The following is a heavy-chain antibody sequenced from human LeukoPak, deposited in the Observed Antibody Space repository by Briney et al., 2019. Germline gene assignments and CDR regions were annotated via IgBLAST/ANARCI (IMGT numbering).Heavy chain of an antibody. J-gene: IGHJ3*02. CDR1: GGSISSYY. Sequence: SETLSLTCTVSGGSISSYYWSWIRQPAGKELEWIGRIYTSGSTNYNPSLKGRVTMSVDTSKNQFSLKLSSVTAADTAVYYCARDRPYCSSTSCYGHAFDIWGQGTMVTVSS. V-gene: IGHV4-4*07. CDR3: ARDRPYCSSTSCYGHAFDI. D-gene: IGHD2-2*01. CDR2: IYTSGST.